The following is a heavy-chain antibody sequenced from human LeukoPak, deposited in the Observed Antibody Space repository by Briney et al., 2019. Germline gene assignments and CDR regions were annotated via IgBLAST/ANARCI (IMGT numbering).Heavy chain of an antibody. J-gene: IGHJ5*02. CDR2: IYYSGST. Sequence: SETLSLTCTVSGGSISSSSYYWGWIRQPPGKGLEWIGSIYYSGSTYYNPSLKSRVTISVDTSKNQFSLKLSSVTAADTAVYYCARLVVEGNWFDPWGQGTLVTVSS. CDR1: GGSISSSSYY. D-gene: IGHD2-2*01. CDR3: ARLVVEGNWFDP. V-gene: IGHV4-39*01.